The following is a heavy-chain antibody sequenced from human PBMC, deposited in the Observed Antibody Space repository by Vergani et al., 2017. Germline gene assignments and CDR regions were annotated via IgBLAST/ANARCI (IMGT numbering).Heavy chain of an antibody. CDR1: GGSISSYY. Sequence: QVQLQESGPGLVKPSETLSLTCTVSGGSISSYYWSWIRQPPGKGLEWIGYIYYSGSTNYNPSLKSRVTISVDTSKNQFSLKLSSVTAADTAVYYCARDYGDYVAPNCYFDLWGRGTLVTVSS. D-gene: IGHD4-17*01. J-gene: IGHJ2*01. V-gene: IGHV4-59*01. CDR3: ARDYGDYVAPNCYFDL. CDR2: IYYSGST.